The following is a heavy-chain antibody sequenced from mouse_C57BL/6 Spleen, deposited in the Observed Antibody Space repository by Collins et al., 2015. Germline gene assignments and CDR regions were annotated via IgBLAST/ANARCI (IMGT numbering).Heavy chain of an antibody. CDR3: ARGMITTAMDY. CDR1: GYSITSGYY. J-gene: IGHJ4*01. V-gene: IGHV3-6*02. D-gene: IGHD2-4*01. Sequence: DVQLQESGPGLVKPSQSPSLTCSVTGYSITSGYYWNWIRQFPGNKLEWMGYISYDGSNNYNPSLKNRISITRDTSKNQFFLKLNSVTTEDTATYYCARGMITTAMDYWGQGTSVTVSS. CDR2: ISYDGSN.